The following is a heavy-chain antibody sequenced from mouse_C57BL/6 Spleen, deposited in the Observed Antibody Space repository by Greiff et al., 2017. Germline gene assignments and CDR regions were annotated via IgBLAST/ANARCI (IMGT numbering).Heavy chain of an antibody. J-gene: IGHJ4*01. CDR2: INPYNGGT. CDR1: GYTFTDYY. CDR3: ARPGTTVVATGAMDY. D-gene: IGHD1-1*01. Sequence: VQLQQSGPVLVKPGASVKMSCKASGYTFTDYYMNWVKQSHGKSLEWIGVINPYNGGTSYNQKFKGKATLTVDKSSSTAYMELISLTSEDSAVYYCARPGTTVVATGAMDYWGQGTSVTVSS. V-gene: IGHV1-19*01.